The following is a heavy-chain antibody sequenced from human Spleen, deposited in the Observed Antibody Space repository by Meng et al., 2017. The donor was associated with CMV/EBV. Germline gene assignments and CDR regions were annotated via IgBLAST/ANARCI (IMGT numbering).Heavy chain of an antibody. CDR3: ARDGEYCSGGSCYSAGMGV. Sequence: GESLKISCAASGFTVSSNYMSWVRQAPGKGLEWVSVIYSGGRTYYADSVKGRFTISRDNSKNTLYLQMNSLRAEDTAVYYCARDGEYCSGGSCYSAGMGVWGQGTTVTVSS. J-gene: IGHJ6*02. CDR1: GFTVSSNY. V-gene: IGHV3-53*01. D-gene: IGHD2-15*01. CDR2: IYSGGRT.